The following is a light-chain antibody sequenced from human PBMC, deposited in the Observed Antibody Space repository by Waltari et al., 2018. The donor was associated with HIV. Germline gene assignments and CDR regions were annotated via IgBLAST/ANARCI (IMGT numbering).Light chain of an antibody. V-gene: IGKV3-15*01. CDR3: QQYNNWPPLT. CDR1: QSIGIN. J-gene: IGKJ1*01. Sequence: EIVMTQSPATLSVSPGERATLSCRASQSIGINLAWYQQKPGQAPRLLISDASTRATGVPARFRGSGSGTEFTLSISSLQSEDFAVYYCQQYNNWPPLTFGQGTKVEIK. CDR2: DAS.